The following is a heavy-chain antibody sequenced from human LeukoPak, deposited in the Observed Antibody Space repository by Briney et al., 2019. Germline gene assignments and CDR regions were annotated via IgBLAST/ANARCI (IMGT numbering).Heavy chain of an antibody. Sequence: ASVKVSCKASGYTFTSYGISWVRQAPGQGLEWMGWISAYNGNTNYAQKLQGRVTMTTDTSTSTAYMELRSLRSDDTAVYYCARLPSPEDYYDSSGDYWGQGTLVTVSS. CDR3: ARLPSPEDYYDSSGDY. D-gene: IGHD3-22*01. CDR2: ISAYNGNT. CDR1: GYTFTSYG. V-gene: IGHV1-18*01. J-gene: IGHJ4*02.